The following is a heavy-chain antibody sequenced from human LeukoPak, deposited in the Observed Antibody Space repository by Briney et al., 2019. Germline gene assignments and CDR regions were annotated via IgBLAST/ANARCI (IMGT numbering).Heavy chain of an antibody. Sequence: GGSLRLSCAASGFTFSSYSMNWVRQAPGKGLEYVSGISSNGGSTYHANSVKGRFTISRDNSKNTLYLQMGSLRAEDMAVYYCAREYCTNGVCYKRFDYWGQGTLVTVSS. V-gene: IGHV3-64*01. CDR1: GFTFSSYS. CDR3: AREYCTNGVCYKRFDY. D-gene: IGHD2-8*01. J-gene: IGHJ4*02. CDR2: ISSNGGST.